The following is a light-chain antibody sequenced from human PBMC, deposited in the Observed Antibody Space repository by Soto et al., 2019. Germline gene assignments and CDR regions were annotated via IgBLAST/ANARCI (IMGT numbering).Light chain of an antibody. CDR2: EVT. CDR3: SSYAGSKNRYV. CDR1: SIDVGGYNC. V-gene: IGLV2-8*01. J-gene: IGLJ1*01. Sequence: QSALTQPPSASGSRGQSVTISCTGPSIDVGGYNCVSWYQQHPGKAPKVILYEVTKRPSRLPDRFSGSKSGNTASLTVSGLQTEDEAHYYCSSYAGSKNRYVFGTGTKVTVL.